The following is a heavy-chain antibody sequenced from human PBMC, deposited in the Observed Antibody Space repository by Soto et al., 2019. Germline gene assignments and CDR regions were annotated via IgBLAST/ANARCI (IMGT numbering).Heavy chain of an antibody. CDR2: VLYDGSNK. J-gene: IGHJ6*02. CDR1: GFTFSNYG. V-gene: IGHV3-30*18. D-gene: IGHD1-1*01. Sequence: QVQLVESGGGVVQPGTSLRLSCAASGFTFSNYGMHWVRQTPGKGLEWVALVLYDGSNKYYAESVKGRFTIYRDNSKNTLYLQVSSLRAEDTAVYYCAKSRDAYNFYFYYGMDVWGQGTSVTVSS. CDR3: AKSRDAYNFYFYYGMDV.